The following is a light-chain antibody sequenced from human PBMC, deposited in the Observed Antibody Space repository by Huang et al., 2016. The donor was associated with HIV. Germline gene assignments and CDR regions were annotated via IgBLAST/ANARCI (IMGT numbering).Light chain of an antibody. CDR2: KAS. CDR1: QSLSSW. Sequence: TITCRASQSLSSWLAWYQQKPGKAPKLLIYKASSLESGVPSRFSGSGSGTEFTLTISNLQPDDFATYYCQQYNTYPLTFSGGTKVEIK. J-gene: IGKJ4*01. CDR3: QQYNTYPLT. V-gene: IGKV1-5*03.